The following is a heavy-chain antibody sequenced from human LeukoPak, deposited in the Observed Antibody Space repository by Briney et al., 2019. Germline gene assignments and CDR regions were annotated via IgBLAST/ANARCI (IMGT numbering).Heavy chain of an antibody. V-gene: IGHV3-33*01. D-gene: IGHD2/OR15-2a*01. CDR1: GFTFSSYG. CDR2: IWYDGSNK. Sequence: GGSLRLSCAASGFTFSSYGMHWVRQAPGKGLEWVALIWYDGSNKYYADSVKGRLTISRDNSKNTLYLQMNSLRAEDTAVYYCAREGPRGNSQFDYWGQGTLVTASS. J-gene: IGHJ4*02. CDR3: AREGPRGNSQFDY.